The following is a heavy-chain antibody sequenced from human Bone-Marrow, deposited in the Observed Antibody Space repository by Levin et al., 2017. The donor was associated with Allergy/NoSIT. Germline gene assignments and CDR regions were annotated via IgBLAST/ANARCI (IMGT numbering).Heavy chain of an antibody. D-gene: IGHD4-17*01. Sequence: NPGESLKISCKGSGYNFFTHWIAWVRQVPGKGLESLGIIYPGESDTRYSPSFQGHVSMSVDKSVTTAYLQWSSLKASDTAMYYCARMGEYGDYAPVNWGQGTLVTVSA. J-gene: IGHJ4*02. CDR1: GYNFFTHW. CDR3: ARMGEYGDYAPVN. CDR2: IYPGESDT. V-gene: IGHV5-51*01.